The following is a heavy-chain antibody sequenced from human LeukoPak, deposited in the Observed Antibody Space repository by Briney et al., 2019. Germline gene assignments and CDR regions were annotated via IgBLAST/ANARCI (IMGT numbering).Heavy chain of an antibody. CDR1: GFTVSSNY. J-gene: IGHJ4*02. Sequence: GGSLRLSCAVSGFTVSSNYMNWARQAPGMGLEWVSVIYTDGSTYYADSVRGRFTISRDNSKNTLYLQMNTLRGEDTAVYYCARDRSSGSDFIFDYWGQGTLVTVSS. V-gene: IGHV3-53*01. CDR2: IYTDGST. D-gene: IGHD3-22*01. CDR3: ARDRSSGSDFIFDY.